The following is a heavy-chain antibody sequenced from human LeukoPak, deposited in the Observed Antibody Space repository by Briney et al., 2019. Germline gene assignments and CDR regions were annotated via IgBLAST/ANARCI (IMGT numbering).Heavy chain of an antibody. CDR2: IYYSGST. CDR3: ARDVGKQWLTTYYYYGMDV. Sequence: SETLSLTCTVSGGSINSYYWSWIRQPPGKGLEWIGYIYYSGSTNYNPSLKSRVTISVDTSKNQFSLKLSSVTAADTAVYYCARDVGKQWLTTYYYYGMDVWGQGTTVTVSS. V-gene: IGHV4-59*01. J-gene: IGHJ6*02. D-gene: IGHD6-19*01. CDR1: GGSINSYY.